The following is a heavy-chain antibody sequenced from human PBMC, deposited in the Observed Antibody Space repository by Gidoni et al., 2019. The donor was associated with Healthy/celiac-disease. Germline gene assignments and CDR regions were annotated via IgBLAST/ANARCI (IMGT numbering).Heavy chain of an antibody. CDR1: GGSFSGYY. D-gene: IGHD3-16*02. CDR3: ARKSVWGSYRLDYFDY. J-gene: IGHJ4*02. Sequence: QVQLQQWGAGLLKPSETLSLTCAVYGGSFSGYYWSWIRQPPGKGREWIGEINHSGSTNYNPSLKSRVTISVDMSKNQFSLKLSSVTAADTAVYYCARKSVWGSYRLDYFDYWGQGTLVTVSS. CDR2: INHSGST. V-gene: IGHV4-34*01.